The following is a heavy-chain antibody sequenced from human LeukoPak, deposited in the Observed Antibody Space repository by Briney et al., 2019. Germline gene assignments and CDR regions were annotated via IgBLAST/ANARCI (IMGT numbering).Heavy chain of an antibody. CDR2: IKQDGSEK. V-gene: IGHV3-7*01. CDR3: ARAGQEWFGELGFDS. CDR1: GFSFSSYW. J-gene: IGHJ4*02. Sequence: GGSLRLSCAASGFSFSSYWMSWVRRAPGKGLEWVANIKQDGSEKYYVASVKGRFTISRDNAKNSLYLQMNSLRAEDTAMYYCARAGQEWFGELGFDSWGQGTLVTVSS. D-gene: IGHD3-10*01.